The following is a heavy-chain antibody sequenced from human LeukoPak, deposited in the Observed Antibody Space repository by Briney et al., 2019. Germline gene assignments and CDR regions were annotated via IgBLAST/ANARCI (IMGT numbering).Heavy chain of an antibody. CDR3: ARGAPDIYYYSYMDV. CDR2: INPSGGAT. CDR1: GYTFTSYY. J-gene: IGHJ6*03. V-gene: IGHV1-46*01. Sequence: ASVKVSCKASGYTFTSYYMHWVRQAPGQGLERMGIINPSGGATSYAQKFQGRVTMTRDTSTSTVYMELSSLRSEDTAVYYCARGAPDIYYYSYMDVWGKGTTVTISS.